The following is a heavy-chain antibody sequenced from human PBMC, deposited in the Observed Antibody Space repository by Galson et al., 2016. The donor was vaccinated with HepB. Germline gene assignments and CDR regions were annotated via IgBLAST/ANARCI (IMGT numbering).Heavy chain of an antibody. Sequence: SLRLSCAASGFSFSWYDMHWVRQGTGKGLEWVSSIGSAGDIYYSDSVKGRFTISRDNSKNTLYLQMNSLRAEDTAVYYCARDRRGHGHTVFGYWGQGTLVTVSS. D-gene: IGHD3-3*01. J-gene: IGHJ4*02. CDR3: ARDRRGHGHTVFGY. CDR1: GFSFSWYD. CDR2: IGSAGDI. V-gene: IGHV3-13*04.